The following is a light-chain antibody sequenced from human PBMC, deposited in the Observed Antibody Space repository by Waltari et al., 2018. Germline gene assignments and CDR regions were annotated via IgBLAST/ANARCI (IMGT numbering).Light chain of an antibody. CDR3: QQYNTWPPST. J-gene: IGKJ2*02. V-gene: IGKV3-15*01. CDR2: GAS. CDR1: QSISNN. Sequence: EIVMTQSPAALSVSPGERATLSCRAGQSISNNLAWYQHKPGQPPRLLISGASTRATGVPARFSGSGSGTEFTLTISSLQSEDSAIYFCQQYNTWPPSTYGQGTKLEIK.